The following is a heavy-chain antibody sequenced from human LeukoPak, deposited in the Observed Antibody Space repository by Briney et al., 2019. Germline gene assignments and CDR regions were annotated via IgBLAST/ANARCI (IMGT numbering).Heavy chain of an antibody. CDR2: ISYDGSNK. Sequence: GRSLRLSYAASGFTFSSYGMHWVRQAPGKGLEWVAVISYDGSNKYYADSVKGRFTISRDNSKNTLYLQMNSLRAEDTAVYYCAKAYDSSGKNWFDPWGQGTLVTVSS. D-gene: IGHD3-22*01. CDR3: AKAYDSSGKNWFDP. CDR1: GFTFSSYG. V-gene: IGHV3-30*18. J-gene: IGHJ5*02.